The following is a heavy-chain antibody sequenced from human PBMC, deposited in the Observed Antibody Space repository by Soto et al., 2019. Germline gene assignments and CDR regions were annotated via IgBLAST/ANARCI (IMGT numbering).Heavy chain of an antibody. J-gene: IGHJ6*02. CDR3: ARVWKYSSRMAV. V-gene: IGHV3-7*01. CDR1: GFTFSSYW. CDR2: IKQDGSEK. D-gene: IGHD6-19*01. Sequence: EVQVVESGGGLVQPGGSLRLSCAASGFTFSSYWMSWVRQAPGKGLEWVANIKQDGSEKYYVDSVKGRFTISRDNAKNALYLQIKSLRAEDTAVYYSARVWKYSSRMAVWGQWTTVTVSS.